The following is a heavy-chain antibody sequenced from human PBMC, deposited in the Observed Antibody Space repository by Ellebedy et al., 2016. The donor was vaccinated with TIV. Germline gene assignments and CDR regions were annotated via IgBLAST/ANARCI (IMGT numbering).Heavy chain of an antibody. Sequence: SETLSLTXTVSGGSISTYYWSWIRQPAGKGLEWIGRISSSGSTNYNPSLKSRVTMSVDTSKNQFSLKLNSVTAADTAVYYCARSLSAPGTRHYFDYWGQGTPVTVSS. J-gene: IGHJ4*02. D-gene: IGHD6-13*01. CDR1: GGSISTYY. V-gene: IGHV4-4*07. CDR2: ISSSGST. CDR3: ARSLSAPGTRHYFDY.